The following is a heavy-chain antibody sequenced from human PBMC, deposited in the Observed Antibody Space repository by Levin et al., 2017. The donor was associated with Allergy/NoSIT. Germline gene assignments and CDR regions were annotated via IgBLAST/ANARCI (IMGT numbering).Heavy chain of an antibody. V-gene: IGHV5-51*01. J-gene: IGHJ6*03. Sequence: GGSLILSCQGSGYSFTSYWIGWVRQMPGNGLEWMGIIYPGDSDTRYSPSFQGQVTISADKSISTAYLQWSSLKASDTAIYYCARRGTRDYYYYMDVWGKGTTVTVSS. CDR2: IYPGDSDT. CDR1: GYSFTSYW. D-gene: IGHD1-1*01. CDR3: ARRGTRDYYYYMDV.